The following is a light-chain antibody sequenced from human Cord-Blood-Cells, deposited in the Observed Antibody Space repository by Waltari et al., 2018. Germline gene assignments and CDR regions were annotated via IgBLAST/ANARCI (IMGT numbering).Light chain of an antibody. CDR2: GGS. Sequence: EIVLPQSPCTLSLSPGDRSPHSCRASPSVSRSYVAWYQKKPGQAPRLLIYGGSSRATGIPDKFSGSGSGTDFTLTISRLGPEDFAVYYCQQYGSSPWTFGQGTKVEIK. J-gene: IGKJ1*01. V-gene: IGKV3-20*01. CDR3: QQYGSSPWT. CDR1: PSVSRSY.